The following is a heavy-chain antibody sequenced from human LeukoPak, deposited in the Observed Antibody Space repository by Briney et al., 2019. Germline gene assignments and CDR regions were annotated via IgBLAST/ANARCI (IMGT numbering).Heavy chain of an antibody. V-gene: IGHV1-2*02. CDR1: GYTFTSYD. Sequence: ASVKVSCKASGYTFTSYDINWVRQVPGQGLEWMGWINPKNAATNYAQKFQGRVTMTRDTSISTVYMEVSRLRSDDTAVYYCAKTLYIRAAPGGLDYWGQGTLVTVSS. CDR3: AKTLYIRAAPGGLDY. D-gene: IGHD3-16*01. J-gene: IGHJ4*02. CDR2: INPKNAAT.